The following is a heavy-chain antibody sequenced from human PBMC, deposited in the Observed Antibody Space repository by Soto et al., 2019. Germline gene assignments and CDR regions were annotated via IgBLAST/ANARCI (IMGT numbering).Heavy chain of an antibody. V-gene: IGHV1-69*01. Sequence: QVQLVQSGAEVKKPGSSVKVSCKASGGTFSSYAISWVRQAPGQGLEWMGGIIPIFGTANYAQKFQGRVTITADESTSTAYMELSSLRSEDTAVYSCARGGAVDTAMVIIYYGMDVWGQGTTVTVSS. D-gene: IGHD5-18*01. J-gene: IGHJ6*02. CDR1: GGTFSSYA. CDR3: ARGGAVDTAMVIIYYGMDV. CDR2: IIPIFGTA.